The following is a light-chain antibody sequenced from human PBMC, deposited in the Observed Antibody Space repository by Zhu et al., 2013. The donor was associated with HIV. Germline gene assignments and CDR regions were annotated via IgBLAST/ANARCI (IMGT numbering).Light chain of an antibody. Sequence: DIQMTQSPSTLSASVGDRVTITCRASQSISSYLNWYQRKPGKAPNLLIYAASSLQSGVPSRFSGSGSGTEFTLSISSLQPGDFATYYCLQHSSYPLTFGGGTKVEIK. CDR2: AAS. J-gene: IGKJ4*01. CDR3: LQHSSYPLT. CDR1: QSISSY. V-gene: IGKV1-17*01.